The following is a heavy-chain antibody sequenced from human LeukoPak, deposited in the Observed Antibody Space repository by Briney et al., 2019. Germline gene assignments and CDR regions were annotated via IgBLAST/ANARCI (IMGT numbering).Heavy chain of an antibody. J-gene: IGHJ5*02. CDR1: GGSISSGGYY. CDR2: IYYSGST. Sequence: SQTLSLTCTVSGGSISSGGYYWSWIPQPPGKGLEWIGYIYYSGSTYYNPSLKSRVTISVDTSKNQFSLKLSSVTAADTAVYYCARAYTSSCRWFDPWGQGTLVTVSS. CDR3: ARAYTSSCRWFDP. V-gene: IGHV4-31*03. D-gene: IGHD6-13*01.